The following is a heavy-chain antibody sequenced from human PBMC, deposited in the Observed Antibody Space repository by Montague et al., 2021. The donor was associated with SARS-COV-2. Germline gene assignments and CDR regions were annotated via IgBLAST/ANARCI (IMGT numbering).Heavy chain of an antibody. CDR3: VSQEGSIY. D-gene: IGHD2/OR15-2a*01. Sequence: SLRLSCAASGFTFSSYSMNWVRQAPGKGLEWVSFISSSSSYIYYADSVKGRFTISRDNAKNSLYLQMNSLRAEDTAVYYCVSQEGSIYWGQGTLVTVSS. J-gene: IGHJ4*02. CDR2: ISSSSSYI. V-gene: IGHV3-21*01. CDR1: GFTFSSYS.